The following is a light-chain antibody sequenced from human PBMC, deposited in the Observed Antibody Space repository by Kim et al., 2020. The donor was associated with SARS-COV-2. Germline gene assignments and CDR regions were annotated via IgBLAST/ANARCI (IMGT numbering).Light chain of an antibody. J-gene: IGKJ2*01. CDR1: QSLLHNNGYNY. Sequence: EIVMTQSPLSLPVTPGEPASISCRSSQSLLHNNGYNYLDWFLQKPGQSPQLLIYMGSNRASGVPDRFSGSGSGTDFTLTISRVEADDVGVYYCMQALQTPPTFGQGTKLEI. CDR3: MQALQTPPT. CDR2: MGS. V-gene: IGKV2-28*01.